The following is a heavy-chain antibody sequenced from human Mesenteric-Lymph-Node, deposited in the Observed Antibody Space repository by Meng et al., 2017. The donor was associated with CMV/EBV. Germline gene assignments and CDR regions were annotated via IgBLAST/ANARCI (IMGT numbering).Heavy chain of an antibody. CDR3: SLVDYYDSTDY. D-gene: IGHD3-22*01. CDR1: GYRFTDYY. CDR2: INPSGGST. V-gene: IGHV1-46*01. Sequence: ASVKVSCKASGYRFTDYYMHWVRQAPGQGLEWMGIINPSGGSTSYAQKFQGRVTMTRDTSTSTVYMELSSLRSEDTAVYYCSLVDYYDSTDYWGQGTLVTVSS. J-gene: IGHJ4*02.